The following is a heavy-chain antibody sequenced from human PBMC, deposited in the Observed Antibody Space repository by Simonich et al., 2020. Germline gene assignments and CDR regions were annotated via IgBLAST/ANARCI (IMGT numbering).Heavy chain of an antibody. CDR3: ARHAGFAFDI. Sequence: QLQLQESGPGLVKPSETLSLTCTVSGGFISSSSYYWGWIRQPPGKGLEWIGSIYYSGSTYYNPTLKRRVTISVDTSKNQFSLKLSSVTAADTAVYYCARHAGFAFDIWGQGTMVTVSS. J-gene: IGHJ3*02. CDR1: GGFISSSSYY. D-gene: IGHD6-13*01. V-gene: IGHV4-39*01. CDR2: IYYSGST.